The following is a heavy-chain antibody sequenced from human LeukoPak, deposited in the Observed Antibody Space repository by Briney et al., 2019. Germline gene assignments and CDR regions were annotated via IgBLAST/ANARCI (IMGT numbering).Heavy chain of an antibody. CDR3: ARVTGIAVADEYYFDY. D-gene: IGHD6-19*01. V-gene: IGHV1-2*02. CDR1: GYTFTGYY. CDR2: INPNSGGT. Sequence: PGASVKVSCKASGYTFTGYYMHWVRQAPGQGLEWMGWINPNSGGTNYAQKFQGRVTMTRDTSISTAYMELSSLRSEDTAVYYCARVTGIAVADEYYFDYWGQGTLVTVSS. J-gene: IGHJ4*02.